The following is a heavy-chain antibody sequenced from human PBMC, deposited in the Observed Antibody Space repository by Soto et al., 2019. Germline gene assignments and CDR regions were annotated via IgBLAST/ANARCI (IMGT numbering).Heavy chain of an antibody. CDR3: AGERITIFGVVSDYYYYGMDV. CDR2: ISYDGSNK. J-gene: IGHJ6*02. Sequence: GGSLRLSCAASGFTFSSYAMHWVRQAPGKGLEWVAVISYDGSNKYYADSVKGRFTISRDNSKNTLYLQMNSLRAEDTAVYYCAGERITIFGVVSDYYYYGMDVWGQGTTVTVSS. V-gene: IGHV3-30-3*01. CDR1: GFTFSSYA. D-gene: IGHD3-3*01.